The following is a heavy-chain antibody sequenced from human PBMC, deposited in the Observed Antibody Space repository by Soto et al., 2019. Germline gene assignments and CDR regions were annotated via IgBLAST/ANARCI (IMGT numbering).Heavy chain of an antibody. Sequence: PSETLSLTCTVSGGSISSYYWSWIRQPPGKGLEWIGYIYYSGSTNYNPSLKSRVTISVDTSKNQFSLKLSSVTAADTAVYYCARGIAAAGDYYYYMDVWGKGTTVTVSS. CDR2: IYYSGST. J-gene: IGHJ6*03. V-gene: IGHV4-59*08. D-gene: IGHD6-13*01. CDR1: GGSISSYY. CDR3: ARGIAAAGDYYYYMDV.